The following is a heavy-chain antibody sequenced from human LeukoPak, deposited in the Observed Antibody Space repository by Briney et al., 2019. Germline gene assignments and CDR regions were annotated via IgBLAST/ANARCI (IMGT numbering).Heavy chain of an antibody. J-gene: IGHJ5*02. CDR3: SRDWSLNWFDP. CDR1: GFTFSIYW. CDR2: INQDGGEE. V-gene: IGHV3-7*05. Sequence: PGGSLRLSCAASGFTFSIYWMSWVRQAPGKGLEWVANINQDGGEENYVDSVKGRFTISRDNARNSLYLQMNSLRAEDTAVYYCSRDWSLNWFDPWGQGTLVTVSS.